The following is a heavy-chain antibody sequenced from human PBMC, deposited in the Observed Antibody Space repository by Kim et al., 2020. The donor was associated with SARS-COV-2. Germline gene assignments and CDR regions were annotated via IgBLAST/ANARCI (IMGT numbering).Heavy chain of an antibody. CDR3: ARMGVPAAIWRGWFDP. D-gene: IGHD2-2*01. V-gene: IGHV3-30*04. CDR1: GFTFSSYA. CDR2: ISYDGSNK. J-gene: IGHJ5*02. Sequence: GGSLRLSCAASGFTFSSYAMHWVRQAPGKGLEWVAVISYDGSNKYYADSVKGRFTISRDNSKNTLYLQMNSLRAEDTAVYYCARMGVPAAIWRGWFDPWGKGTLVTVSS.